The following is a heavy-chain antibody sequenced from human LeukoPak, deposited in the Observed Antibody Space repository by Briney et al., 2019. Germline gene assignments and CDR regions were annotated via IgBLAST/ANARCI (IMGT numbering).Heavy chain of an antibody. V-gene: IGHV4-34*01. CDR3: ARGYCSGGSCWDP. J-gene: IGHJ5*02. Sequence: PSETLSLTCAVYGGSFSGYYWSWIRQPPGKGLEWIGEINHSGSTNYNPSLKSRVTISVDTSKNQFSLKLSSVTAADTAVYYCARGYCSGGSCWDPWGQGTLVTVSS. CDR1: GGSFSGYY. CDR2: INHSGST. D-gene: IGHD2-15*01.